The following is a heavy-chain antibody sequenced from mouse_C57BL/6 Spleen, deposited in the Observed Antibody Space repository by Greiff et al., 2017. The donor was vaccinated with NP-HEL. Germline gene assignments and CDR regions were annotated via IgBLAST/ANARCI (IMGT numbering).Heavy chain of an antibody. J-gene: IGHJ4*01. V-gene: IGHV1-47*01. CDR1: GYTFTTYP. Sequence: VKLQESGAELVKPGASVKMSCKASGYTFTTYPIEWMKQNHGKSLEWIGNFHPYNDDTKYNEKFKGKATLTVEKSSSTVYLELSRLTSDDSAVYYCALIVTTGYYAMDYWGQGTSVTVSS. D-gene: IGHD2-5*01. CDR3: ALIVTTGYYAMDY. CDR2: FHPYNDDT.